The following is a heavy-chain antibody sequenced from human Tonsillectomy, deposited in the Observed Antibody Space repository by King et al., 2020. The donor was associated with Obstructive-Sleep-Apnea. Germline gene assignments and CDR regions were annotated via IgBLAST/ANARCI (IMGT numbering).Heavy chain of an antibody. V-gene: IGHV3-9*01. CDR2: ISWNSGSI. CDR3: AKGKGGATTFSFDY. J-gene: IGHJ4*02. CDR1: GFTFDDYA. D-gene: IGHD1-26*01. Sequence: QLVQSGGGLVQPGRSLRLSCAASGFTFDDYAMHWVRLAPGKGLEWVSGISWNSGSIVYADSVKGRFTISRDNAKNSLYLQMNSLRAEDTALYYCAKGKGGATTFSFDYWGQGTLVTVSS.